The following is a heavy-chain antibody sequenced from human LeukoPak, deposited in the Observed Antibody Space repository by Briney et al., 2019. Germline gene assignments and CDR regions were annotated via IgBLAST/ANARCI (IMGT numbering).Heavy chain of an antibody. V-gene: IGHV1-18*01. CDR3: ARTAARRFDY. D-gene: IGHD6-6*01. Sequence: ASVKVSCKASGYTFTSYGISWVRQAPGQGLEWMGWISAYNGNTNYAQKLQGRVTMTRGTSTSTVYMELSSLRSDDTAVYYCARTAARRFDYWGQGTLVTVSS. J-gene: IGHJ4*02. CDR1: GYTFTSYG. CDR2: ISAYNGNT.